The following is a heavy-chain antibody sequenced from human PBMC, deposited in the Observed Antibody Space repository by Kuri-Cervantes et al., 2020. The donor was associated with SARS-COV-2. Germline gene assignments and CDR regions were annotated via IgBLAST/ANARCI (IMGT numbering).Heavy chain of an antibody. D-gene: IGHD3-3*01. Sequence: GESLKISCKGAGYSFSTYWIGWVRQMPGKGLEWMGIIYPGDSDTRYSPSFQGQVTISADKSISTAYLQWSSLKASDTAMYYCARTTIFGVVILDYWGQGTLVTVSS. CDR3: ARTTIFGVVILDY. V-gene: IGHV5-51*01. CDR2: IYPGDSDT. J-gene: IGHJ4*02. CDR1: GYSFSTYW.